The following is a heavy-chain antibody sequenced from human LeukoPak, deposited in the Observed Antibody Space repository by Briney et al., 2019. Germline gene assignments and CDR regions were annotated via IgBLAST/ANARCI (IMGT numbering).Heavy chain of an antibody. Sequence: SGPTLVNPTQTLTLTCTFSGFSLSTSGMCVSWIRQPPGKALEWLARIDWDDDKYYSTSLKTRLTISKDTSKNQVVLTMTNMDPVDTATYYCARNIVGASSDRGYYYHYYMDVWGKGTTVTVSS. CDR2: IDWDDDK. V-gene: IGHV2-70*11. D-gene: IGHD1-26*01. J-gene: IGHJ6*03. CDR1: GFSLSTSGMC. CDR3: ARNIVGASSDRGYYYHYYMDV.